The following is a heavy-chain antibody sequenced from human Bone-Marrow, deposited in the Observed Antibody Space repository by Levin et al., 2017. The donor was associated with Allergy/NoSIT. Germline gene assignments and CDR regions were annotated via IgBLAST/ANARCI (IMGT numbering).Heavy chain of an antibody. D-gene: IGHD5-18*01. CDR1: GFTFDDYA. J-gene: IGHJ3*01. CDR2: INWNSNVI. Sequence: SLKISCAASGFTFDDYAMHWVRQRPGKGLEWVSGINWNSNVIKYADSVEGRFTISRDDATNSLYLQMNSLRAEDTALYYCAKALTAMVTINAFDVWGQGTIVTVPS. V-gene: IGHV3-9*01. CDR3: AKALTAMVTINAFDV.